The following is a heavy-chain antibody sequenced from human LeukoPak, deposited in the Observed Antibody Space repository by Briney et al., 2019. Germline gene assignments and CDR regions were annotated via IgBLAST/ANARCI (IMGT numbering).Heavy chain of an antibody. CDR3: ARSRGAVAGWSFDI. J-gene: IGHJ3*02. CDR2: MYHDGYT. Sequence: PQTLSLTCTVSGGSMSSGGYYWNWVRQPPGTGLEWIGEMYHDGYTNYNPSLKSRVTMSVDKSKNHFSLKLTSVTAADTAVYYCARSRGAVAGWSFDIWGQGTVVTVSS. D-gene: IGHD6-19*01. CDR1: GGSMSSGGYY. V-gene: IGHV4-30-2*01.